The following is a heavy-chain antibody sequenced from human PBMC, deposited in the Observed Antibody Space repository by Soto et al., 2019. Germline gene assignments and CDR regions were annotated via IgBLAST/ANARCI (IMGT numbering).Heavy chain of an antibody. D-gene: IGHD6-13*01. Sequence: PSETLSLTCTVSGGSISSSSYYWGWIRQPPGKGLEWIGSIYYSGSTYYNPSLKSRVTISVDTSKNQFSLKLSSVTAADTAVYYCARLAAAGHGRHYYYYGMDVWGQGTTVTVSS. CDR1: GGSISSSSYY. CDR2: IYYSGST. J-gene: IGHJ6*02. CDR3: ARLAAAGHGRHYYYYGMDV. V-gene: IGHV4-39*01.